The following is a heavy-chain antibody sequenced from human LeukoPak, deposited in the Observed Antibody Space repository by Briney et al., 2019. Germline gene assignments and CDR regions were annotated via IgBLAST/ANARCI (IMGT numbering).Heavy chain of an antibody. V-gene: IGHV3-7*01. J-gene: IGHJ6*03. CDR1: EFTFSRDW. CDR3: SSGAYMDV. D-gene: IGHD3-10*01. CDR2: INQDGSEK. Sequence: GGSLRLSCAASEFTFSRDWMYWVRQVPGKGLEWVANINQDGSEKYYLDSVKGRFTISRDNAKNSLYLQMNSLRAEDTAVYFCSSGAYMDVWGKGTTVTVSS.